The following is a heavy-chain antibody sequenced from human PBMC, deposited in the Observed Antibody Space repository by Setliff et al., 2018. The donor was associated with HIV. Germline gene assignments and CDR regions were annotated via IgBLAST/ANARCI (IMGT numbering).Heavy chain of an antibody. J-gene: IGHJ4*02. D-gene: IGHD2-2*01. CDR1: GFTFSSYA. V-gene: IGHV3-64*02. Sequence: QPGGSLRLSCAASGFTFSSYAMHWVRQAPGKGLEHVSAISGNGGSTYYADSVKGRFTISRDNSKNTLYLQMGSLRAEDMAVYYCARAGCSSASCSGDYWGQGTLVTVSS. CDR2: ISGNGGST. CDR3: ARAGCSSASCSGDY.